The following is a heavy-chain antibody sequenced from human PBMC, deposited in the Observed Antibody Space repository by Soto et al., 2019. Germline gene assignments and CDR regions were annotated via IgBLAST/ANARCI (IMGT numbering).Heavy chain of an antibody. CDR2: IWYDGSNK. CDR3: ARVASGYCSSTSCRRADY. J-gene: IGHJ4*02. Sequence: PGGSMKLSSAASGVTFSSYGMHWVRQAPGKGLEWVAVIWYDGSNKYYADSVKGRFTISRDNSKNPLYLQMNRLRAEDTAVYYCARVASGYCSSTSCRRADYWGQRTLVTVSS. D-gene: IGHD2-2*03. CDR1: GVTFSSYG. V-gene: IGHV3-33*01.